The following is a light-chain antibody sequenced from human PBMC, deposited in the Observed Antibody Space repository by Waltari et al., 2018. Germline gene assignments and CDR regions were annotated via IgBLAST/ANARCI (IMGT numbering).Light chain of an antibody. V-gene: IGKV4-1*01. CDR2: WAS. J-gene: IGKJ2*01. CDR1: QTVLYSSNNKNY. CDR3: QQFYSAPYT. Sequence: DIVMAQSPNSLALSLGERATINCKSSQTVLYSSNNKNYLPWYQQKPGQPPKLLIYWASTRESGVPDRFSGSGSGTDFTLTISSLQAEDVAVYYCQQFYSAPYTFGQGTKLEIK.